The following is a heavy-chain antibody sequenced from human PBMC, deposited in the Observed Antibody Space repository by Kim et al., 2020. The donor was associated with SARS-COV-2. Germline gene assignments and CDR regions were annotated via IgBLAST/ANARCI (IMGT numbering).Heavy chain of an antibody. CDR2: IRSKAYGGTT. CDR1: GFTFGDYA. V-gene: IGHV3-49*04. D-gene: IGHD4-4*01. CDR3: TRDVYSNLDY. Sequence: GGSLRLSCTASGFTFGDYAMSWVRQAPGKGLEWVGFIRSKAYGGTTEYAASVKGRFTISRDDSKSIAYLQMNSLKTEDTAVYYCTRDVYSNLDYWGQGTLVTVSS. J-gene: IGHJ4*02.